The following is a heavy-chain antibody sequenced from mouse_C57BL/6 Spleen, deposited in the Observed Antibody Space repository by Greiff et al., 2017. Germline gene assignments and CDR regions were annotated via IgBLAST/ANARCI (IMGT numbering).Heavy chain of an antibody. CDR1: GFTFSDYG. CDR3: ARHGRSHYYGSSSYYFDY. CDR2: ISNLAYSI. Sequence: EVKLMESGGGLVQPGGSLKLSCAASGFTFSDYGMAWVRQAPRKGPEWVAFISNLAYSIYYADTVTGRFTISRENAKNTLYLEMSSLRSEDTAMYYCARHGRSHYYGSSSYYFDYWGQGTTLTVSS. V-gene: IGHV5-15*01. D-gene: IGHD1-1*01. J-gene: IGHJ2*01.